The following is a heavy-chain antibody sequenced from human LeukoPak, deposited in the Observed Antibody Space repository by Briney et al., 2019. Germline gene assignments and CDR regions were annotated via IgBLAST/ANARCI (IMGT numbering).Heavy chain of an antibody. J-gene: IGHJ4*02. D-gene: IGHD3-10*01. CDR1: GYTFTGYY. CDR3: ARAAVELLWFGETLGY. Sequence: GASVKVSCKASGYTFTGYYMHWVRQAPGPGLEWMGRINPNSGGTNYAQKFQGRVTMTRGTSISTAYMELSRLRSDDTAVYYCARAAVELLWFGETLGYWGQGTLVTVSS. CDR2: INPNSGGT. V-gene: IGHV1-2*06.